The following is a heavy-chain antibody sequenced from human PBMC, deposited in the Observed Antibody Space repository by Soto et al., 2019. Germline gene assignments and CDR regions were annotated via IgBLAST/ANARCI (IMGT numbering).Heavy chain of an antibody. CDR2: ISSSSSTI. J-gene: IGHJ6*03. CDR3: ARNFCIAAAGTYCYYYYMDV. D-gene: IGHD6-13*01. CDR1: GFTFSSYS. V-gene: IGHV3-48*02. Sequence: GGSLRLSCAASGFTFSSYSMNWVRQAPGKGLEWVPYISSSSSTIYYADSVKGRITISRDNAKNSLYLQMNSLRDEDTVVYYCARNFCIAAAGTYCYYYYMDVWGKGTTVTVSS.